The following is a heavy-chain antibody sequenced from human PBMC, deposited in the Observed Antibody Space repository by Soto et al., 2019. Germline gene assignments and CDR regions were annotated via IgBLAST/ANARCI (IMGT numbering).Heavy chain of an antibody. Sequence: VASVKVSCKASGGTFSSYAISWVRQAPGQGLEWMGGIIPSIGTANYAQKFQGRVTITADKSTSTAYMELSSLRPEDTAVYYCASLSSSSRYAFDYWGEGTLVTVSS. CDR2: IIPSIGTA. J-gene: IGHJ4*02. CDR1: GGTFSSYA. CDR3: ASLSSSSRYAFDY. V-gene: IGHV1-69*06. D-gene: IGHD6-13*01.